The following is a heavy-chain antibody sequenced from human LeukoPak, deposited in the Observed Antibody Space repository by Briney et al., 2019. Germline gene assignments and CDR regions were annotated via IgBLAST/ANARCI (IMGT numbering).Heavy chain of an antibody. V-gene: IGHV3-23*01. D-gene: IGHD3-16*01. J-gene: IGHJ4*02. CDR1: GFIFCSYA. Sequence: GGSLTLSCAASGFIFCSYAMSWVREGPARGLEWVSSLRGNGDTFYADYVKCRFTLSRDESRSTVYLLLNGLTVEGTAVYYCAKASWVSTADAVLWGQGTVVTVSS. CDR3: AKASWVSTADAVL. CDR2: LRGNGDT.